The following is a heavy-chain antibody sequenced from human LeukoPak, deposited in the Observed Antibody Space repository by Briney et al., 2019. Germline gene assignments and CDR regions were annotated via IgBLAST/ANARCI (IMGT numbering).Heavy chain of an antibody. D-gene: IGHD3-16*01. Sequence: GGSLRLSCAASGFTFSSYAMSWVRQAPGKGLEWVSAISGSGGSTYYADSVKGRFTISRDNAKNSLYLQMNSLRAEDTAVYYCASLIRDYLGEYYFDYWGQGTLVTVSS. V-gene: IGHV3-23*01. CDR3: ASLIRDYLGEYYFDY. J-gene: IGHJ4*02. CDR2: ISGSGGST. CDR1: GFTFSSYA.